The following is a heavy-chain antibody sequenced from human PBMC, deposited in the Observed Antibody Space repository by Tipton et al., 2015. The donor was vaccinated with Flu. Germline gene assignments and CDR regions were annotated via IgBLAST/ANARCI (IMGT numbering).Heavy chain of an antibody. CDR3: AKGRGAASSSGVFDS. CDR1: GGPINSHY. J-gene: IGHJ4*02. CDR2: VYTSGNT. D-gene: IGHD6-6*01. V-gene: IGHV4-4*07. Sequence: TLSLTCTVSGGPINSHYWSWIRQPAGKGLEWIGRVYTSGNTIYNPSLKGRVTMSLDASKNQFSLSLTSVTAADSAVYFCAKGRGAASSSGVFDSWGQGTLVTVSS.